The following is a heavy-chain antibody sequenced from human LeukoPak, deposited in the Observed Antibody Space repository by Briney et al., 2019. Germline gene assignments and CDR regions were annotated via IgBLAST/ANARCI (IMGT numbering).Heavy chain of an antibody. Sequence: PSETLSLTCTVSGYSISSGYYWGWIRQPPGKGLEWIGSIYHSGSTYYNPSLKSRVTISVDTSKNQFSLKLSSVTAADTAVYYCARDSRDPIWYFDLWGRGTLVTVSS. D-gene: IGHD5-24*01. CDR1: GYSISSGYY. CDR2: IYHSGST. J-gene: IGHJ2*01. V-gene: IGHV4-38-2*02. CDR3: ARDSRDPIWYFDL.